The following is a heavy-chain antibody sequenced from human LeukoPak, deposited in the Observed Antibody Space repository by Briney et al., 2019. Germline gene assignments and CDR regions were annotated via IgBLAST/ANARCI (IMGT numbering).Heavy chain of an antibody. D-gene: IGHD2-15*01. V-gene: IGHV1-69*13. J-gene: IGHJ6*02. CDR2: IIPIFGTA. CDR3: ARVPSTELSWWGYYYYYGMDV. CDR1: GGTFSSYA. Sequence: SVKVSCKASGGTFSSYAISWVRQAPGQGLEWMGGIIPIFGTANYAQKFQGRVTITADESTSTAYMELRSLRSDDTAVYYCARVPSTELSWWGYYYYYGMDVWGQGTTVTVSS.